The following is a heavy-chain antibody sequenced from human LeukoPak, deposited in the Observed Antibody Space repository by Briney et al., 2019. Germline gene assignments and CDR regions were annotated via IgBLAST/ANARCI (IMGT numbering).Heavy chain of an antibody. CDR3: TKVPSCAQYGTGSSYFDY. D-gene: IGHD3-10*01. CDR1: GFSFSSYC. V-gene: IGHV3-30*18. CDR2: ISYDGSNK. Sequence: PGGSLRLSCAASGFSFSSYCMHWVRQAPGKGLEWVALISYDGSNKYYADPVKGRFTISRDNSKNTLYLQMSSLRAEDTALYYYTKVPSCAQYGTGSSYFDYLGQGTLVTVSS. J-gene: IGHJ4*02.